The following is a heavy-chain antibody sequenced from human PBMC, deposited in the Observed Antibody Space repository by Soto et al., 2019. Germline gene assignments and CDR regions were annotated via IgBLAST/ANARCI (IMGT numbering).Heavy chain of an antibody. CDR1: GGTFSSYA. D-gene: IGHD2-15*01. V-gene: IGHV1-69*01. CDR2: IIPIFGTA. CDR3: ARGDIVVVVAATRVKYYYYYGMDV. Sequence: QVQLVQSGAEVKKPGSSVKVSCKASGGTFSSYAISWVRQAPGQGLEWMGGIIPIFGTANYAQKFQGRVTITADESTSTAYMELSSLRSEDTAVYYCARGDIVVVVAATRVKYYYYYGMDVWGQGTTVTVSS. J-gene: IGHJ6*02.